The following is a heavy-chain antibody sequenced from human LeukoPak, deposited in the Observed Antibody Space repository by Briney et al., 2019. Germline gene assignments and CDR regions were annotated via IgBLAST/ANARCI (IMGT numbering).Heavy chain of an antibody. Sequence: PSETLSLTCAVSGDSVTSGGYYWTWIRHHPGKGLEWIGYISNSGTTSYNPSLKSRVSISVDTSDNQFSLRLTSVTAADTAVYYCARDVAVTSSPDAFDIWGQGTMVTVSS. J-gene: IGHJ3*02. CDR3: ARDVAVTSSPDAFDI. CDR2: ISNSGTT. V-gene: IGHV4-31*11. CDR1: GDSVTSGGYY. D-gene: IGHD2-21*02.